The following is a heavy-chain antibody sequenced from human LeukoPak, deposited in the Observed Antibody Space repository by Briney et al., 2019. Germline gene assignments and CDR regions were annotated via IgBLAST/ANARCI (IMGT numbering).Heavy chain of an antibody. D-gene: IGHD4-17*01. V-gene: IGHV4-59*04. CDR1: GGSISSYY. Sequence: SETLSLTCTVSGGSISSYYWSWIRQPPGKGLEWIGSLYHSGSTYYNPSLKSRVTMSVDTSKNHFSLKLSSVTAADTAVYYCARDDYGDPFDYWGQGTLVTVSS. CDR3: ARDDYGDPFDY. J-gene: IGHJ4*02. CDR2: LYHSGST.